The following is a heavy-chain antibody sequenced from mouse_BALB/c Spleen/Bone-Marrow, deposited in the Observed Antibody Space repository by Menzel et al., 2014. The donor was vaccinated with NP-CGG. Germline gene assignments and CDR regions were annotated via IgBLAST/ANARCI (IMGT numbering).Heavy chain of an antibody. CDR1: GYTFTSYV. D-gene: IGHD2-14*01. Sequence: EVQLQQSGPELVKPGASVKMSCKASGYTFTSYVMHWVKQKPGQGLEWIGYINPYNDGSKYNEKFKGKATLNSDKSSSPAYMGLSSLASEDSAVYCCARSDYWYGMDYWGPGTSVTVSS. J-gene: IGHJ4*01. V-gene: IGHV1-14*01. CDR2: INPYNDGS. CDR3: ARSDYWYGMDY.